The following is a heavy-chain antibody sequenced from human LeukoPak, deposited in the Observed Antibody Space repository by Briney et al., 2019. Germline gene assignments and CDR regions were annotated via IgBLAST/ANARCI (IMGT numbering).Heavy chain of an antibody. Sequence: GGSLRLSCAASGFTFSSYAMSWVRQAPGKGLEWVSTISGSAGSTNYADSVRGRFTRSRDNAKNTLYLPMNSLRAEDTAVYYCAKDASSWRGYYDYWGQGTLVTVSS. J-gene: IGHJ4*02. CDR1: GFTFSSYA. V-gene: IGHV3-23*01. CDR2: ISGSAGST. D-gene: IGHD6-13*01. CDR3: AKDASSWRGYYDY.